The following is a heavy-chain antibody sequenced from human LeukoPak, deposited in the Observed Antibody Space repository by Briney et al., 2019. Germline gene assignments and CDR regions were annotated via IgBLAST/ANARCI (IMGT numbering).Heavy chain of an antibody. CDR1: GGSISSSNW. D-gene: IGHD3-10*01. V-gene: IGHV4-4*02. CDR3: ARRMVRGVIISFWFDP. Sequence: PSGTLSLTCAVSGGSISSSNWWSWVRQPPGKGLEWIGEIYHSGSTNYNPSLKSRVTISVDKSKNQFSLKLSSVTAADTAVYYCARRMVRGVIISFWFDPWGQGTLVTVSS. J-gene: IGHJ5*02. CDR2: IYHSGST.